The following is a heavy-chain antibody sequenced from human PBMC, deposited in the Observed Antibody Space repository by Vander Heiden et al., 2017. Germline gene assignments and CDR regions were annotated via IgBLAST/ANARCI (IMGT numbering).Heavy chain of an antibody. CDR2: ITFDGTSK. CDR1: GFTFSSYG. CDR3: ANSQGYYYGMDV. Sequence: QVQLVESGGGVVEPGRSLRLSGAASGFTFSSYGMHWVRQFPGKGLEWVAVITFDGTSKYHADSVEGRFTISRDNSKNTLYLQMNSLRIEDTAVYYCANSQGYYYGMDVWGQGTTVTVSS. V-gene: IGHV3-30*18. J-gene: IGHJ6*02.